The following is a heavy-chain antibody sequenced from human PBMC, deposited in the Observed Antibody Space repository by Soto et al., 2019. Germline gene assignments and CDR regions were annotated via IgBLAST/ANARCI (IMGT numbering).Heavy chain of an antibody. CDR2: ISYDGSNE. Sequence: QVQLVESGGGVVQPGRSLRLSCAASGFTFSSYAMHWVRQAPGKGPEWVAVISYDGSNEYYADSVKGRFTISRDNSKNTLYLQMNSLRAEDTAVYYCAKDQGYTYGPSDYWGQGTLVTVSS. CDR1: GFTFSSYA. V-gene: IGHV3-30*18. D-gene: IGHD5-18*01. J-gene: IGHJ4*02. CDR3: AKDQGYTYGPSDY.